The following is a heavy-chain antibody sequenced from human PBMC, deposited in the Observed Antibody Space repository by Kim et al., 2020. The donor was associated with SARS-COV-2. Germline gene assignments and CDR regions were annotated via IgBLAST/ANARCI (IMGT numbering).Heavy chain of an antibody. CDR2: IYYSGTS. CDR3: ARGVGGYDSDPFGGRFDP. J-gene: IGHJ5*02. V-gene: IGHV4-31*03. CDR1: GGSVTTGGYF. Sequence: SETLSLTCTVSGGSVTTGGYFWSWIRQRPGKDLEWIGNIYYSGTSYYNPSLKSRLTMSIDAYENQFSLKLTSVTAADTALYYCARGVGGYDSDPFGGRFDPWGQGILVTVSS. D-gene: IGHD3-16*01.